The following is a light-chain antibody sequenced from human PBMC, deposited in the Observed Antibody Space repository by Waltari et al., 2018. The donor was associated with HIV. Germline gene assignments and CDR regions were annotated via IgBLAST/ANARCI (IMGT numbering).Light chain of an antibody. CDR3: QQTYNKIT. CDR2: AAS. J-gene: IGKJ3*01. CDR1: QTISTY. V-gene: IGKV1-39*01. Sequence: DIQMTQSPSALSASVGDRVIITCRASQTISTYVNWYQHKPGRAPNLLIYAASSLQSGVPSRFSGSRSGTDFTLTLTSLQAEDFATYYCQQTYNKITFGPGT.